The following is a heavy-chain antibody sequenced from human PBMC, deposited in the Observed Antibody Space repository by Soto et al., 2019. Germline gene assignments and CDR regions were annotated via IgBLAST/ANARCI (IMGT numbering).Heavy chain of an antibody. Sequence: GGSLRLSCAASGFTFSGYWMSWVRQAPGKGLEWVANIKQDGSEKYYVDAVKGRFTISRDNAKNTLYLQLHSLRAEDTAVYYCARAIRYYYDGIGSWGQGTLVTVSS. CDR1: GFTFSGYW. J-gene: IGHJ5*02. CDR2: IKQDGSEK. V-gene: IGHV3-7*01. D-gene: IGHD3-22*01. CDR3: ARAIRYYYDGIGS.